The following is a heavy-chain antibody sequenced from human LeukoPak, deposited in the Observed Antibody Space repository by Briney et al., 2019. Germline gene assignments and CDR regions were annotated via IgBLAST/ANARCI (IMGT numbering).Heavy chain of an antibody. CDR2: ISYDGSNK. CDR1: GFTFSSYA. V-gene: IGHV3-30*01. D-gene: IGHD3-10*01. J-gene: IGHJ6*03. CDR3: ASEVPYYYYMDV. Sequence: GGSLRLSCAASGFTFSSYAMHWVRQAPGKGLEWVAVISYDGSNKYCADSVKGRFTISRDNSKNTLYLQMNSLRAEDTAVYYCASEVPYYYYMDVWGKGTTVTVSS.